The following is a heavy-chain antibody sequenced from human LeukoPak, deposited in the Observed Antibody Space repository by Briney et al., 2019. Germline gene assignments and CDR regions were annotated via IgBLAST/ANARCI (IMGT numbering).Heavy chain of an antibody. Sequence: PGGSLRLSCVASGFTFNNYAMHWVRQAPGKGLEWVSTINGNGAPTYYADSFKGRFLISRDDSKSTVYLRMNKLRVEDSGLYYCANGLAASGNFLLRDYYYFIDVWGKGTTVIVS. J-gene: IGHJ6*03. CDR2: INGNGAPT. CDR3: ANGLAASGNFLLRDYYYFIDV. CDR1: GFTFNNYA. D-gene: IGHD1-26*01. V-gene: IGHV3-23*01.